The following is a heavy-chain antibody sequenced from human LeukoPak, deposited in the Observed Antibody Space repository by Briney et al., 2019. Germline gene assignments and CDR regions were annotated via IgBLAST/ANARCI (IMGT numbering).Heavy chain of an antibody. V-gene: IGHV4-31*03. J-gene: IGHJ6*02. CDR1: GGSISSGGYY. CDR2: IYYSGST. CDR3: ARDPGHSGSYYSGYYYYGMDV. Sequence: SQTLSLTCTVSGGSISSGGYYWSWICQHPGKGLEWIGYIYYSGSTYYNPSLKSRVTISVDTSKNQFSLKLSSVTAADTAVYYCARDPGHSGSYYSGYYYYGMDVWGQGTTVTVSS. D-gene: IGHD1-26*01.